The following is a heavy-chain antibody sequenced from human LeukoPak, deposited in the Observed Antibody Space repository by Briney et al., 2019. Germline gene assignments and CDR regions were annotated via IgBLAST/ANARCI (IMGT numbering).Heavy chain of an antibody. CDR1: GGSFRGYY. Sequence: QPSETLSLTCAVYGGSFRGYYWSWIRQPPGKGLEWIGEINHSGRTNYNPYLKSRFTLSVDTSKNQFSLKLSCVTAADTAVYYCARTHYYDSSGYEGSYYFDYWGQGTLVTVSS. CDR2: INHSGRT. V-gene: IGHV4-34*01. J-gene: IGHJ4*02. CDR3: ARTHYYDSSGYEGSYYFDY. D-gene: IGHD3-22*01.